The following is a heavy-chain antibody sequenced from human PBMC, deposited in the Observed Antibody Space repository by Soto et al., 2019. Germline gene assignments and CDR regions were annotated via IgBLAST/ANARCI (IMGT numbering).Heavy chain of an antibody. Sequence: EVQLLESGGGLVQPGGSLRLSCVASGFTFSSYAMSWVRQAPGKGLEWVSSISHSGGSTYYADSVKGRFTISRDNSKNQQYLQMNSLRAEDTAVYYCAKDTLYDILTGYYYYGMDVWGQGTTVTVSS. CDR3: AKDTLYDILTGYYYYGMDV. J-gene: IGHJ6*02. CDR2: ISHSGGST. V-gene: IGHV3-23*01. D-gene: IGHD3-9*01. CDR1: GFTFSSYA.